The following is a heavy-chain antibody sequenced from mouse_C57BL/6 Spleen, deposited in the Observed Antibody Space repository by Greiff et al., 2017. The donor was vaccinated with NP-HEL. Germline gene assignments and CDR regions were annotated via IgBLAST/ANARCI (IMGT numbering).Heavy chain of an antibody. CDR1: GYTFTSYW. V-gene: IGHV1-52*01. J-gene: IGHJ2*01. D-gene: IGHD2-4*01. CDR2: IDPSDSDT. Sequence: VQLQQPGAELVRPGSSVKLSCKASGYTFTSYWMHWVKQRPIQGLEWIGNIDPSDSDTHYNQKFKDKATLTVDKSSSTAYMQLSSLTSEDSAVYYCARSKGQDDYDFDYWGQGTTLTVSS. CDR3: ARSKGQDDYDFDY.